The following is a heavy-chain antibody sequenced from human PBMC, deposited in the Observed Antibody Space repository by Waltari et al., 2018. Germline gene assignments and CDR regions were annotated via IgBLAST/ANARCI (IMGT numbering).Heavy chain of an antibody. CDR3: ARDYYYDSTGYYRPNDAFDI. CDR1: GFTFSGYS. J-gene: IGHJ3*02. V-gene: IGHV3-21*01. CDR2: ISSSSGYI. D-gene: IGHD3-22*01. Sequence: EVQLVESGGGLVKPGGSLRLSCAASGFTFSGYSMNCVRQAPGKGLEWVSSISSSSGYIYYADSVKGRFSISRDNAKKSLSLQMNSLRAEDTAVYYCARDYYYDSTGYYRPNDAFDIWGQGTMVTVSS.